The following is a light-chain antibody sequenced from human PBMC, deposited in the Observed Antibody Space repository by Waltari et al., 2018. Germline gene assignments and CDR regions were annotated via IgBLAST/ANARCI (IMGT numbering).Light chain of an antibody. Sequence: QSVLTQPPSASGTTGQRVTISCPGNSYNIGSNYVYWYQQLPGTAPKLLIYRNNQRPSGVPDRFSGSKSGTSASLAISGLRSEDEADYYCAAWDDSLSGGVFGGGTKLTVL. CDR1: SYNIGSNY. J-gene: IGLJ3*02. V-gene: IGLV1-47*01. CDR3: AAWDDSLSGGV. CDR2: RNN.